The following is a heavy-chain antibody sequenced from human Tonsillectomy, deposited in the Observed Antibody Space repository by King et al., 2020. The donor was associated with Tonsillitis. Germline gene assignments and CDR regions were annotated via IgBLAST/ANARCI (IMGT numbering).Heavy chain of an antibody. CDR1: GYSFSNYW. CDR3: ARLGIIAAGDDAFDI. V-gene: IGHV5-10-1*03. D-gene: IGHD6-13*01. CDR2: IDPSDSYT. Sequence: VQLVESGVEVKKPGESLRISCKGSGYSFSNYWINWVRQMPGKGLEWMGRIDPSDSYTTYSPSFQGHVTFSGDKSIITAYLQWSSLKASDTAMYYCARLGIIAAGDDAFDIWGQGTKVIVSS. J-gene: IGHJ3*02.